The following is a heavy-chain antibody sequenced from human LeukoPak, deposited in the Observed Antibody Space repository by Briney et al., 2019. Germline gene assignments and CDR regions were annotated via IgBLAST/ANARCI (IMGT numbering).Heavy chain of an antibody. V-gene: IGHV4-38-2*02. D-gene: IGHD3-10*01. Sequence: SETLSLTCTVSGYSINSGFYWAWIRQPPGKGLEWIGSIYHSGNTYYNPSLKSRVTISVDTSKNQFSLKLSSVTAADTAVYYCARYEVRGVIGFDYWGQGTLVTVSS. CDR2: IYHSGNT. CDR3: ARYEVRGVIGFDY. CDR1: GYSINSGFY. J-gene: IGHJ4*02.